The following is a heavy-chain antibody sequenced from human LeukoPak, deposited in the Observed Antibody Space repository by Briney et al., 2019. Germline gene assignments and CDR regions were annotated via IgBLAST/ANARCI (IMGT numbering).Heavy chain of an antibody. CDR1: GFTFSSDG. CDR3: ARDRVEVLWFGELSEGYYFDY. V-gene: IGHV3-33*01. J-gene: IGHJ4*02. D-gene: IGHD3-10*01. Sequence: GRSLRLSCAASGFTFSSDGMHGGRQAPGEGLEWVAGIWYDGGNKYYADSVKGRFTISRDNSKNTLYLQMNSLRAEDTAVYYCARDRVEVLWFGELSEGYYFDYWGQGTLVTVSS. CDR2: IWYDGGNK.